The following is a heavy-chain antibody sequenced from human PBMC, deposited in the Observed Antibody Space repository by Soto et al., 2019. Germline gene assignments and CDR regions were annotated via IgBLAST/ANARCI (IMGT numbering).Heavy chain of an antibody. D-gene: IGHD3-9*01. CDR2: INHSGST. V-gene: IGHV4-34*01. CDR3: ARRHDDILAGHNFDY. Sequence: QVQLQQSGAGLLKPSETLSLTGAVYGGSFSGYSWIRIRQPPGQGLEWIGEINHSGSTHYNPSLKSRVTISVDTSKNQFSLKLSSVTAADTAVYYCARRHDDILAGHNFDYWGQGTLVTVSS. CDR1: GGSFSGYS. J-gene: IGHJ4*02.